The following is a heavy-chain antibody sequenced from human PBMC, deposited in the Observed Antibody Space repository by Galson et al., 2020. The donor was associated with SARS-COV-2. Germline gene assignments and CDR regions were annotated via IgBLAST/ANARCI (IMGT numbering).Heavy chain of an antibody. J-gene: IGHJ4*02. CDR3: ARDQGFGEKDDY. CDR2: IWYDGSNK. D-gene: IGHD3-10*01. Sequence: QLGESLKISCAASGFTFSSYGMHWVRQAPGKGLEWVAVIWYDGSNKYYADSVKGRFTISRDNSKNTLYLQMNSLRAEDTAVYYCARDQGFGEKDDYWGQGTLVTVSS. CDR1: GFTFSSYG. V-gene: IGHV3-33*01.